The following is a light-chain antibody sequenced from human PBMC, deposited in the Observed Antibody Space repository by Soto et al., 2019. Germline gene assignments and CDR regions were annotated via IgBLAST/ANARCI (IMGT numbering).Light chain of an antibody. V-gene: IGKV3-11*01. CDR1: QSVSTS. Sequence: EIVLTQSPAALSLSPGERATLSCRASQSVSTSLAWYQQKPGQAPRLLIYDASSRATGIPARFSGSGSGTDFTLTISSLEPEDFAVYYCQQRSNWPPLTFGGGTKVDIK. CDR3: QQRSNWPPLT. CDR2: DAS. J-gene: IGKJ4*01.